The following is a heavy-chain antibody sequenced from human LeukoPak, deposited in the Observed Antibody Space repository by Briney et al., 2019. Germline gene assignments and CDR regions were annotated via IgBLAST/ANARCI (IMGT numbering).Heavy chain of an antibody. V-gene: IGHV4-59*01. J-gene: IGHJ4*02. Sequence: PSETLSLTCTVSGGSIRGFYWSWIRQPPGKGLEWIGYIYYSGSTNYKPSLKSRVTISVDSSKNQFSLKLNSLTTADTAVYYCARVGYRSGGTCFDYWGQGTLVTVSS. CDR2: IYYSGST. D-gene: IGHD2-15*01. CDR3: ARVGYRSGGTCFDY. CDR1: GGSIRGFY.